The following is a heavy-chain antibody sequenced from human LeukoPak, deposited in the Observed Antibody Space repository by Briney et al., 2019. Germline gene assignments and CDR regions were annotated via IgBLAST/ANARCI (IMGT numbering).Heavy chain of an antibody. CDR3: ARSNIGEDAFDI. Sequence: PSETLSLTCSVSGGSVRGRDYFWCWIRQAPGKGLEWIANIYYSGNTFYNPSLKSRVSIFVESSKNHLSLNFTSVTAADTAVYYCARSNIGEDAFDIWGQGTMVTVSS. V-gene: IGHV4-39*02. CDR1: GGSVRGRDYF. CDR2: IYYSGNT. D-gene: IGHD2/OR15-2a*01. J-gene: IGHJ3*02.